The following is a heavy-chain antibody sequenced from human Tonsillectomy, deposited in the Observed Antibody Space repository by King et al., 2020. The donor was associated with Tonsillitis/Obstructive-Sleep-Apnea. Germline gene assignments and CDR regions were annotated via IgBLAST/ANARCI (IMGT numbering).Heavy chain of an antibody. D-gene: IGHD5/OR15-5a*01. Sequence: VQLQQWGAGLLKPSETLSLTCAVYGGSFSGYYWSWIRQPPGKGLEWIGEINHSGSTNYNPSLKSRVTISVDTSKNQFSLKLSSVTAADTAVYYCARVCTSTPPHDAFDIWGQGTMVTVSS. J-gene: IGHJ3*02. CDR1: GGSFSGYY. CDR2: INHSGST. CDR3: ARVCTSTPPHDAFDI. V-gene: IGHV4-34*01.